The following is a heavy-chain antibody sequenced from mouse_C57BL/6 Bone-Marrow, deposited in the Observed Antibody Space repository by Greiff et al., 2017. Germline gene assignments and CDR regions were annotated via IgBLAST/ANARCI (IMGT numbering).Heavy chain of an antibody. CDR2: IDPSDSYT. CDR1: GYTFTSYW. V-gene: IGHV1-69*01. D-gene: IGHD1-1*01. J-gene: IGHJ2*01. CDR3: AREGYGSSFDY. Sequence: QVQLQQPGAELVMPGASVKLSCKASGYTFTSYWMHWVKQRPGQGLEWIGEIDPSDSYTNYNQQFKGKSTLTVDKSSSTAYMQLSSLTSADSAVYYCAREGYGSSFDYWGQGTTLTVSS.